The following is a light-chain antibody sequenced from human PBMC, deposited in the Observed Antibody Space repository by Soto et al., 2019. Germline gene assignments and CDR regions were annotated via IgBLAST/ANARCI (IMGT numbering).Light chain of an antibody. CDR3: QHFKSFPIT. Sequence: DIQMTQTPSTRSASVGDRVTMTCRASQSISNSLAWYQQKPGKAPKLLIYKASTLKSGVPSRFSGSGSGTEFTLTISSLQPEDFATYYCQHFKSFPITFGQGTDWRL. J-gene: IGKJ5*01. CDR1: QSISNS. V-gene: IGKV1-5*03. CDR2: KAS.